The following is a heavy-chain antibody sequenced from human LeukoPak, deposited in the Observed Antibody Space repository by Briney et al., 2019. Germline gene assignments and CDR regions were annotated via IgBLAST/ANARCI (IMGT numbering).Heavy chain of an antibody. CDR2: IGAYNSDT. CDR1: GYAFTSDS. V-gene: IGHV1-18*01. CDR3: ARDPSNSSRRYEHFDY. J-gene: IGHJ4*02. Sequence: ASVKVSCNAAGYAFTSDSISWVRQAPGQGLGLLGWIGAYNSDTKYGKNFQGRVTMTTDASTTTAYMELRSLTSDDTAVYYCARDPSNSSRRYEHFDYWGQGTLVTVSS. D-gene: IGHD6-19*01.